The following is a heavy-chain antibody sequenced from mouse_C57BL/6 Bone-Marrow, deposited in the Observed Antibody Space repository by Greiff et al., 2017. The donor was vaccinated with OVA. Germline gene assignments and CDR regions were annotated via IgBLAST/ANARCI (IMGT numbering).Heavy chain of an antibody. CDR1: GYTFTTYP. J-gene: IGHJ3*01. CDR2: FHPYNDDT. V-gene: IGHV1-47*01. CDR3: ARGGYDYDVGFAY. Sequence: QVQLKESGAELVKPGASVKMSCKASGYTFTTYPIEWMKQNHGKSLEWIGNFHPYNDDTKYNEKFKGKATLTVEKSSSTVYLELSRLTSDDSAVYYCARGGYDYDVGFAYWGQGTLVTVSA. D-gene: IGHD2-4*01.